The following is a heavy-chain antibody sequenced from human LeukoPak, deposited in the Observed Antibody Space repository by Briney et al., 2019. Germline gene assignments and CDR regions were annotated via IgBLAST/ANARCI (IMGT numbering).Heavy chain of an antibody. CDR3: ARDSPRGDRYVFDY. Sequence: GSLRLSCAASGFTFSDYYISWIRQAPGKGLEWVSYISSSGITIYYADSVKGRFTISKDNAKNSLYLQMSSLRAEDTAVYYCARDSPRGDRYVFDYWGQGTLVTVSS. V-gene: IGHV3-11*01. CDR2: ISSSGITI. J-gene: IGHJ4*02. D-gene: IGHD2-21*02. CDR1: GFTFSDYY.